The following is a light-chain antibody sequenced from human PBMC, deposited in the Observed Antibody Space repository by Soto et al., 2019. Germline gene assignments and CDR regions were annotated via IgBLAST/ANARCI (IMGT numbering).Light chain of an antibody. CDR2: DVS. Sequence: EIVVTQSPPSLSVSPGERVTLSCTAGQGVTTNFAWYQQKSGQSPRLLIYDVSTRATGVPARFSGTGSETDFTLTISGLQSEDSAVYFCQQYNNWPFSFGQGTRLEIK. J-gene: IGKJ5*01. V-gene: IGKV3-15*01. CDR1: QGVTTN. CDR3: QQYNNWPFS.